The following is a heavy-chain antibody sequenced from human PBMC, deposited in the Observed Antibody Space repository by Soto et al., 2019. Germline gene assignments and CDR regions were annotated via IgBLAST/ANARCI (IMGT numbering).Heavy chain of an antibody. V-gene: IGHV4-61*01. CDR2: IYYSGST. Sequence: SETLSLTCTVSGGSVSSGSYYWSWIRQPPGKGLEWIGYIYYSGSTNYNPSLKSRVTISVDTSKNQFSLKLSSVTAADTAVYYCASAGDGVAHYYYYYGMDVWGQGTRSPSP. J-gene: IGHJ6*02. D-gene: IGHD2-8*01. CDR1: GGSVSSGSYY. CDR3: ASAGDGVAHYYYYYGMDV.